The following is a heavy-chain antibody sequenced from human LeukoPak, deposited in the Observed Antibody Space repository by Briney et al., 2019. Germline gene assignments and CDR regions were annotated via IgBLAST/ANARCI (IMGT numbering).Heavy chain of an antibody. Sequence: ASVKVSCKASGYTFTSYDINWVRQATGQGLEWMGWMNPNSGNTGDAQKFQGRVTMTRNTSISTAYMELSSLRSEDTAVYYCARGRLGSSGWYGGFDPWGQGTLVTVSS. J-gene: IGHJ5*02. CDR1: GYTFTSYD. V-gene: IGHV1-8*01. D-gene: IGHD6-19*01. CDR2: MNPNSGNT. CDR3: ARGRLGSSGWYGGFDP.